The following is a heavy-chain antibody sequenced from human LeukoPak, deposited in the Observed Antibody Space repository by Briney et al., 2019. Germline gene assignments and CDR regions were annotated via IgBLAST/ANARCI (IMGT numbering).Heavy chain of an antibody. CDR3: ARASASNYYDSSGYDY. V-gene: IGHV4-39*07. CDR2: IYYSGST. D-gene: IGHD3-22*01. CDR1: GGSISSSSYY. Sequence: SETLSLTCTVSGGSISSSSYYWGWIRQPPGKGLEWIGSIYYSGSTNYNPSLKSRVTISVDTSKNQFSLKLSSVTAADTAVYYCARASASNYYDSSGYDYWGQGTLVTVSS. J-gene: IGHJ4*02.